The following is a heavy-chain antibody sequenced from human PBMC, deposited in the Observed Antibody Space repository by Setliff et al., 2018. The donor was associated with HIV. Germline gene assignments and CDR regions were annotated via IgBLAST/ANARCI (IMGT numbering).Heavy chain of an antibody. V-gene: IGHV4-31*03. J-gene: IGHJ5*02. CDR2: IYYSGNT. CDR3: AREGGTGRSSWYGAYWYDP. Sequence: SETLSLTCSVSGGSINNDIYFWTWIRQHPGKGLEWIGYIYYSGNTYYHPSLKSRFTISVDTSKNQFSLRLTSVTAADTARYFCAREGGTGRSSWYGAYWYDPWGQGTLVTVSS. CDR1: GGSINNDIYF. D-gene: IGHD6-13*01.